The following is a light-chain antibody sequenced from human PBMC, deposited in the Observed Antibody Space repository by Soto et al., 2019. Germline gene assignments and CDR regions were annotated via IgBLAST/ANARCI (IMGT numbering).Light chain of an antibody. CDR3: QQYNSYSTWT. CDR2: DAS. CDR1: QSISSW. J-gene: IGKJ1*01. V-gene: IGKV1-5*01. Sequence: DIHMTDSPSTLSASVGDRVTITCRASQSISSWLAWYQQKPGKAPKLLIYDASSLESGVPSRFSGSGSGTEFTLTISSLQPDDFATYYCQQYNSYSTWTFGQGTKVDIK.